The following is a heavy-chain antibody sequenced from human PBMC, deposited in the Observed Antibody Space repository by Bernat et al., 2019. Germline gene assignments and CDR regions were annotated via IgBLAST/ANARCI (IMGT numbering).Heavy chain of an antibody. CDR3: ARERIAARSFDY. CDR1: GGSISSYY. J-gene: IGHJ4*02. CDR2: IYYSGST. V-gene: IGHV4-59*01. D-gene: IGHD6-6*01. Sequence: QVQLQESGPGLVKPSETLSLTCTVSGGSISSYYWSWIRQPPGKGLEWIGYIYYSGSTNYNPSLKSRVTISVDTSKNQFSLKLSSVTAADTAVYYCARERIAARSFDYWGQGTVVTVSS.